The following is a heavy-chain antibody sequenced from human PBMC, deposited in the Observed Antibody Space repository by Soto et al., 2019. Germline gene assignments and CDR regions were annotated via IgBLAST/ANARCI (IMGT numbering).Heavy chain of an antibody. D-gene: IGHD6-13*01. V-gene: IGHV1-69*12. Sequence: QVHLVQSGAEVKKPCSSVKVSCKASGGTFSSYAISWVRQAPGQGLEWMGGIIPIFGTANYAQKFQGRVTITADESTSTAYMELSSLRSENTAAYYCARVGQQRVYGMDVWGQGTTVTVSS. CDR1: GGTFSSYA. J-gene: IGHJ6*02. CDR2: IIPIFGTA. CDR3: ARVGQQRVYGMDV.